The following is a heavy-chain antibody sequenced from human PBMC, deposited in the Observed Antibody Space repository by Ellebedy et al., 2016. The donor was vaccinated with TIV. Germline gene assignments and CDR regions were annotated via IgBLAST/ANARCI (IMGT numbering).Heavy chain of an antibody. Sequence: GGSLRLSCTVSGFTVGNNYMSWVRQAPGRGLEWVSTIYSSGGTYYAGSVKGRFTISRDNSKNTLYLQMNSLRAEDTAVYYCAGRAYNWNDGSLFDYWGQGTLVTVSS. CDR2: IYSSGGT. CDR1: GFTVGNNY. J-gene: IGHJ4*02. D-gene: IGHD1-1*01. CDR3: AGRAYNWNDGSLFDY. V-gene: IGHV3-53*01.